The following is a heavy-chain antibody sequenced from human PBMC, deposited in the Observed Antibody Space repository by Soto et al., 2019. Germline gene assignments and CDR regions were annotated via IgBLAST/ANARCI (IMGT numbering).Heavy chain of an antibody. CDR1: GGTFSSYA. Sequence: QVQLVQSGAEVKKPGSSVTVSCKASGGTFSSYAISWVRQAPGQGLEWMGGSIPIFGTANYAQKFQGRVTTTADESTSTAYMELSSLRSEDTAVYYCARGSLYDFWSGYYAPPAYYYYYGMDVWGQGTTVTVSS. V-gene: IGHV1-69*01. CDR3: ARGSLYDFWSGYYAPPAYYYYYGMDV. D-gene: IGHD3-3*01. CDR2: SIPIFGTA. J-gene: IGHJ6*02.